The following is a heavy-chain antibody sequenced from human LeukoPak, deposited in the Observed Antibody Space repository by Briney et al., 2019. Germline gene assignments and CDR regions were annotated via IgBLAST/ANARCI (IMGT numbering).Heavy chain of an antibody. D-gene: IGHD3-22*01. CDR1: GYLFTTYG. J-gene: IGHJ4*02. V-gene: IGHV1-18*01. Sequence: GASVKVSCKTSGYLFTTYGISWVRQAPGQGLEWMGWISGYSGKTNYAQKLQGRVTMTTDTSTNTAYMELRSLRSDDTAVYHCGRGPFYYDIDWGQGTLITVSS. CDR2: ISGYSGKT. CDR3: GRGPFYYDID.